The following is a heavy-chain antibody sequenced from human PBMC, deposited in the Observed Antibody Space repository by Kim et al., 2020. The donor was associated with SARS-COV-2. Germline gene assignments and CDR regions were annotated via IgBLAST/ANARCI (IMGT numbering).Heavy chain of an antibody. D-gene: IGHD6-6*01. Sequence: SETLSLTCAVYGGSFSGYYWSWIRQPPGKGLEWIGEINHSGSTNYNPSLKSRVTISVDTSKNQFSLKLSSVTAADTAVYYCARGVRAGLYSSSSGQFDYWGQGTLVTVSS. J-gene: IGHJ4*02. CDR1: GGSFSGYY. CDR2: INHSGST. CDR3: ARGVRAGLYSSSSGQFDY. V-gene: IGHV4-34*01.